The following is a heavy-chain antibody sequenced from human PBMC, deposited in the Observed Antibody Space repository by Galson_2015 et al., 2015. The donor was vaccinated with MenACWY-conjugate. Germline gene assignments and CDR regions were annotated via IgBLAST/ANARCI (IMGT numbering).Heavy chain of an antibody. D-gene: IGHD1-26*01. CDR3: VREYRGGSFDY. V-gene: IGHV1-46*01. J-gene: IGHJ4*02. Sequence: VKVSCKASGYTFTTYYMHWVRQAPGQGLEWMGIIRPSGDDGTTYAQKFQGRVTMTRDTSTSTVYMDLSSLRSEDTAVYYCVREYRGGSFDYWGQGTLVTVSS. CDR1: GYTFTTYY. CDR2: IRPSGDDGT.